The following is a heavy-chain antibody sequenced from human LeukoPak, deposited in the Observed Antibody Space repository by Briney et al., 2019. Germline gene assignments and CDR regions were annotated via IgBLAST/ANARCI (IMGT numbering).Heavy chain of an antibody. V-gene: IGHV4-59*01. CDR3: ARDMGQWLPDY. J-gene: IGHJ4*02. CDR1: GGSISSYY. Sequence: XETXXXXXXVSGGSISSYYWXXIRQPPGKGXEWIGYIYYSGSTNYNPSLKSRVTISVDTSKNQFSLKLSSVTAADTAVYYCARDMGQWLPDYWGQGTLVTVSS. D-gene: IGHD6-19*01. CDR2: IYYSGST.